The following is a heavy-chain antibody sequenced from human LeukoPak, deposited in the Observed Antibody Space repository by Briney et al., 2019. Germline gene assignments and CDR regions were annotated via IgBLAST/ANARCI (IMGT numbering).Heavy chain of an antibody. D-gene: IGHD3-3*01. V-gene: IGHV4-39*07. CDR3: ARGSRDYDFWSGYSWVYYYYYMDV. CDR2: IYYSRST. J-gene: IGHJ6*03. CDR1: GGSISSSSYY. Sequence: SETLSLTCTVSGGSISSSSYYWGWIRQPPGKGLEWIGSIYYSRSTYYNPSLKSRVTISVDTSKNQFSLKLSSVTAADTAVYYCARGSRDYDFWSGYSWVYYYYYMDVWGKGTTATVSS.